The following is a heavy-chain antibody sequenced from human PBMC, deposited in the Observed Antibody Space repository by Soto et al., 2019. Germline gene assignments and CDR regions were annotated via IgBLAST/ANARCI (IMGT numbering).Heavy chain of an antibody. J-gene: IGHJ4*02. D-gene: IGHD3-22*01. Sequence: GGSLRLSCAASGFTFSSYAMHWVRQAPGKGLEWVAVISYDGSNKYYADSVKGRFTISRDNSKNTLYLRMNSLRAEDTAVYYCAGRREDYYDSSGPIDYWGQGTLVTVSS. CDR2: ISYDGSNK. CDR3: AGRREDYYDSSGPIDY. V-gene: IGHV3-30-3*01. CDR1: GFTFSSYA.